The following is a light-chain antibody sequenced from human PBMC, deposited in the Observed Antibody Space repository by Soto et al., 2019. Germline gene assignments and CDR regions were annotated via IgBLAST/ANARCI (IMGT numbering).Light chain of an antibody. CDR2: GAS. CDR3: HQYGSSPLA. V-gene: IGKV3-20*01. CDR1: QSVSSSY. J-gene: IGKJ1*01. Sequence: EIVLTPSPGTLSLSPGERATLSCRDSQSVSSSYLAWYQQKHGQAPRLLIYGASIRATGIPDRLSGSGSGTDFPLTISRLEPEDFAVYDCHQYGSSPLAFGQGTKVELK.